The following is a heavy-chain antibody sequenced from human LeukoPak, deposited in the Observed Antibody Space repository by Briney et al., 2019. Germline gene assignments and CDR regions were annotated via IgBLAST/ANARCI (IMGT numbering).Heavy chain of an antibody. J-gene: IGHJ5*02. D-gene: IGHD6-13*01. V-gene: IGHV1-2*02. CDR3: ASGVAANWFDP. CDR2: INPNNGVT. Sequence: GASVKVSCKAPGYTLTGYYMHWVRQAPGQGLEWMGWINPNNGVTNYAQKFQGRVTMTRDTSISTAYMELSRLRSDDTAVYYCASGVAANWFDPWGQGTLVTVSS. CDR1: GYTLTGYY.